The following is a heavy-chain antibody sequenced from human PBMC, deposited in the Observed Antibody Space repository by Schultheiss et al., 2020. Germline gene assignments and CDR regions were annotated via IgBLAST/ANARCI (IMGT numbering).Heavy chain of an antibody. CDR1: GFTFSSYG. J-gene: IGHJ6*04. CDR3: AKDLKDYDFWSGYYTSFAYYYGTDV. CDR2: ISYDGSNK. Sequence: WGSLRLSCAASGFTFSSYGMHWVRQAPGKGLEWVAVISYDGSNKYYADSVKGRFTISRDNSKNTLYLQMNSLRAEDMAVYYCAKDLKDYDFWSGYYTSFAYYYGTDVWGTGITVTVAS. D-gene: IGHD3-3*01. V-gene: IGHV3-30*18.